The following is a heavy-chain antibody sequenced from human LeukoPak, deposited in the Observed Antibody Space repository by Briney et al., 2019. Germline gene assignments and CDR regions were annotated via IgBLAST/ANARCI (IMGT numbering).Heavy chain of an antibody. D-gene: IGHD3-22*01. Sequence: SETLSLTCTVSDGSISSYYWSWIRQPPGKGLEWIGYIYYSGSTNYNPSLKSRVTISVDTSKNQFSLKLSSVTAADTAVYYCARARESSGYPNFDYWGQGTLVTVSS. CDR3: ARARESSGYPNFDY. CDR2: IYYSGST. CDR1: DGSISSYY. V-gene: IGHV4-59*01. J-gene: IGHJ4*02.